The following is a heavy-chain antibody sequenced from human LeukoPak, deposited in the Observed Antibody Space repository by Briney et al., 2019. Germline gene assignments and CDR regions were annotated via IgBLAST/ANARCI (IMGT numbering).Heavy chain of an antibody. V-gene: IGHV3-30*03. CDR1: GFTFSSYG. J-gene: IGHJ4*02. CDR2: ISYDGSDD. Sequence: GGSLRLSCSASGFTFSSYGMHWVRQAPGKGLEWVALISYDGSDDYHADSVKGRFTISRDNAKNTLYLQMNSLRAEDTAVYYCARDPSPWNDVGIDYWGQGTLVTVSS. D-gene: IGHD1-1*01. CDR3: ARDPSPWNDVGIDY.